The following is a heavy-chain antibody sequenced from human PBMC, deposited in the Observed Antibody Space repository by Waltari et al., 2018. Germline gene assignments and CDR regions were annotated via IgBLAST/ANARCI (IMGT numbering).Heavy chain of an antibody. CDR1: GLPFDTQA. D-gene: IGHD6-19*01. CDR3: ARSGNSAWYFGVFLDY. CDR2: ITGSGSTF. V-gene: IGHV3-23*01. Sequence: EVQLLESGGVLVHPGGSLRPSCAASGLPFDTQAMTRVRRAPGTGLGWVAYITGSGSTFHYADSVKGRFIISRDNSNKTLYLQINSLRAEDTALYYCARSGNSAWYFGVFLDYWGQGSRVTVSS. J-gene: IGHJ4*02.